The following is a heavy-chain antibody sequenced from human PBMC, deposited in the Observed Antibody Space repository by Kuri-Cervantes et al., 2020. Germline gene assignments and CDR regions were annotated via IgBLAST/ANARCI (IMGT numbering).Heavy chain of an antibody. CDR2: ISAYSGNT. D-gene: IGHD1-14*01. Sequence: ASVKVSCKASGYTFTNYGISWVRQAPGQGLEWMGWISAYSGNTDYAQNLQGRVTMTTDTSTSTAYMELRSLRSDDTAVYYCARMTGFDGYYYGMDVWGQGTTVTVSS. CDR3: ARMTGFDGYYYGMDV. V-gene: IGHV1-18*01. CDR1: GYTFTNYG. J-gene: IGHJ6*02.